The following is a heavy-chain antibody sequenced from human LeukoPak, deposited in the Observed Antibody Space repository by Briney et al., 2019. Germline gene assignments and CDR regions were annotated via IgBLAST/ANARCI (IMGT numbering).Heavy chain of an antibody. CDR2: ISGSGDST. D-gene: IGHD3-16*01. CDR1: GFTFSSYA. J-gene: IGHJ4*02. CDR3: AKRGNLGYFDY. V-gene: IGHV3-23*01. Sequence: GGSLRLSCTASGFTFSSYAMSWVRQAPGKGLEWVSAISGSGDSTYYADSVKGRFTISRDNSKNTLYLHMNSLRAEDTAVYYCAKRGNLGYFDYWGQGALVTVSS.